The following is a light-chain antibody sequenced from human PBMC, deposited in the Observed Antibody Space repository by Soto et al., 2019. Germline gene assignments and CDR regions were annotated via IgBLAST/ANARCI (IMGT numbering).Light chain of an antibody. CDR3: CSYVGSNNYV. CDR2: EVT. CDR1: SSDVGGYNY. J-gene: IGLJ1*01. Sequence: QAVVTQPPSASGSPGQSVAISCTGTSSDVGGYNYVSWYQQYPGKAPKLIMYEVTKRPSGVPDRFSGSKSGNTASLTVSGLQAEDEADYYCCSYVGSNNYVFGTGTKLTVL. V-gene: IGLV2-8*01.